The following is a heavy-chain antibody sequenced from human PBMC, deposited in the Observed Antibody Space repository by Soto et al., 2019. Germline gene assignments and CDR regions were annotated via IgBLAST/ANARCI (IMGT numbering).Heavy chain of an antibody. CDR1: GYTFTSYY. CDR3: TRAGHPP. CDR2: INPSGGST. Sequence: QVQLVQSGAEVKKPGASVKVSCKASGYTFTSYYMHWVRQAPGQGLEWMGIINPSGGSTSYAQKXQXRXXMTRDTCTSTVYMELSSLRSECTAVYYCTRAGHPPWGQGTIVTVAS. J-gene: IGHJ5*02. V-gene: IGHV1-46*01.